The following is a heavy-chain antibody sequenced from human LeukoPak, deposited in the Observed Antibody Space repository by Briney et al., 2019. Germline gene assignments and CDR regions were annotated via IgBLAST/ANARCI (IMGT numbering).Heavy chain of an antibody. CDR3: ARGIFASSGWSFFDY. J-gene: IGHJ4*02. D-gene: IGHD6-19*01. CDR1: GFTVSSNY. Sequence: GGSLRLSCAASGFTVSSNYMSWVRQAPGKGLGWVSVIYSGGSTYYADSVKGRFTISRDNSKNTLYLQKNSLRAEDTAVYYCARGIFASSGWSFFDYWGQGTLVTVSS. V-gene: IGHV3-53*01. CDR2: IYSGGST.